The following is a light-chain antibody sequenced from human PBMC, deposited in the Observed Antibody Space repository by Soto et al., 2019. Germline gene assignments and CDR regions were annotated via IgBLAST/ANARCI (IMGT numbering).Light chain of an antibody. Sequence: QSALTQPASVSGSPGQSITISCTGTSSDIGRYNLVSWYQQHPGKPPKLMIYEATKRPSGVSNRFSGSKSGNTASLTISGHHAEDEADYYCSVYPSTNTFMFGVGTKLTVL. J-gene: IGLJ3*02. V-gene: IGLV2-23*02. CDR1: SSDIGRYNL. CDR3: SVYPSTNTFM. CDR2: EAT.